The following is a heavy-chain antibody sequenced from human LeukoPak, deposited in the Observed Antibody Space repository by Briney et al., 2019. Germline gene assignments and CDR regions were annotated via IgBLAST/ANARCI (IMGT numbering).Heavy chain of an antibody. J-gene: IGHJ4*02. V-gene: IGHV4-4*07. CDR1: GGSISSYY. CDR3: ARQGYADFSPRPFDY. CDR2: IYTSGST. Sequence: SETLSLTCTVSGGSISSYYWSWVRQPAGKGLEWVGRIYTSGSTNYNLSLKSRVTMSVDTSKNQFSLKLSSVPAADTAVFYCARQGYADFSPRPFDYWGQGTLVTVSS. D-gene: IGHD4-17*01.